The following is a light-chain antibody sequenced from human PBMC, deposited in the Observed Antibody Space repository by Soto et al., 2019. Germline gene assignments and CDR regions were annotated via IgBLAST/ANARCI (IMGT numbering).Light chain of an antibody. CDR2: GAS. CDR1: QSVSRSY. CDR3: QQYDSSPGT. J-gene: IGKJ1*01. Sequence: EIVLTQSPGTLSLSPGERVILSCRASQSVSRSYLAWYQQKPGQAPRLLIQGASSRATGIPDRXSGSXSGTXXXXXXXXXEPEDFAXYYCQQYDSSPGTFGQGTKVEIK. V-gene: IGKV3-20*01.